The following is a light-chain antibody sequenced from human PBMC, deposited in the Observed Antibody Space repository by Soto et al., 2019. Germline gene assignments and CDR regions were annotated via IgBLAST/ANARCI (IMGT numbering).Light chain of an antibody. CDR2: EVS. Sequence: QSVLTHPASVSGSPGQSITISCTGTSSDVGSYNLVSWYQQHPGKAPKLMIYEVSKRPSGVSNRFSGSKSGNTASLTISGLQAEDEADYYCCSYAGSSTDVFGTGTKV. V-gene: IGLV2-23*02. CDR3: CSYAGSSTDV. CDR1: SSDVGSYNL. J-gene: IGLJ1*01.